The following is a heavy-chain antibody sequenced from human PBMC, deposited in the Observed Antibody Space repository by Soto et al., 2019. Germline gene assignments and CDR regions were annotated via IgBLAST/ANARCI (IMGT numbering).Heavy chain of an antibody. J-gene: IGHJ1*01. Sequence: QITLKESGPTLVKPTQTLTLTCTCSGFSLSGSGVSVGWIRQPPGKALEWLALIYWDGDNVYSPSLRNRLTIMQDTSRPLVVLTMTNMHPVATATYYCARRRANYFQDWGQCTLVTVSS. CDR2: IYWDGDN. CDR3: ARRRANYFQD. V-gene: IGHV2-5*02. CDR1: GFSLSGSGVS. D-gene: IGHD3-10*02.